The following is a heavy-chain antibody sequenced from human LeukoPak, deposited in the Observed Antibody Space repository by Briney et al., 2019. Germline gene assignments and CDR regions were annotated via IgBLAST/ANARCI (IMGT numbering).Heavy chain of an antibody. CDR1: GFTFNIYW. CDR3: ARGWGE. D-gene: IGHD3-10*01. J-gene: IGHJ4*02. V-gene: IGHV3-23*01. CDR2: ISYSGDDT. Sequence: PGGSLRLSCAASGFTFNIYWMSWVRQAPGKGLEWVSAISYSGDDTYFADSVKGRFTISRDNSKNTLYLQMNSLRAEDTAIYYCARGWGEGGQGTLVTVSS.